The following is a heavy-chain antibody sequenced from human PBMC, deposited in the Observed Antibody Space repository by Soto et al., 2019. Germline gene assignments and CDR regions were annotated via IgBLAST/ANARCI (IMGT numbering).Heavy chain of an antibody. J-gene: IGHJ5*02. D-gene: IGHD3-22*01. CDR2: ISSSGSTI. CDR1: GVTFSSYE. CDR3: ARGTYYYDSSGYHWFDP. V-gene: IGHV3-48*03. Sequence: XGSLRLSCAAAGVTFSSYEMNWVRQAPGKGLEWVSYISSSGSTIYYADSVKGRFTISRDNAKNSLYLQMNSLRAEDTAVYYCARGTYYYDSSGYHWFDPWGQGTLVTVSS.